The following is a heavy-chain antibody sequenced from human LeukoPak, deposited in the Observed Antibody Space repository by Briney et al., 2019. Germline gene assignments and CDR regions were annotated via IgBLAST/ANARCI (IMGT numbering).Heavy chain of an antibody. CDR2: ISGSGGST. CDR3: AKDPYSSSWPTYYYYYMDV. V-gene: IGHV3-23*01. Sequence: GGSLRLSCAASGFTFSSYGMSWVRQAPGKGLEWVSAISGSGGSTYYADSVKGRFTISRDNSKNTLYLQMNSLRAEDTAVYYCAKDPYSSSWPTYYYYYMDVWGKGTTVTISS. J-gene: IGHJ6*03. D-gene: IGHD6-13*01. CDR1: GFTFSSYG.